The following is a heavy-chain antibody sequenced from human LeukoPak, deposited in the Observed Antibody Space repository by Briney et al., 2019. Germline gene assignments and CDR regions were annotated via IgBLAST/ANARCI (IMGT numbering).Heavy chain of an antibody. V-gene: IGHV3-21*01. J-gene: IGHJ4*02. D-gene: IGHD4-17*01. CDR2: ISSRSSYI. Sequence: GGSLRLSCAASGGTFSSYSMNWGRQAPGEGLEWVSSISSRSSYIYYADSVKGRFTISRENAKNSLYLQMTRLRAEDTAVYYCARDHDYGDYLGFDYWGQGTLVTVSS. CDR1: GGTFSSYS. CDR3: ARDHDYGDYLGFDY.